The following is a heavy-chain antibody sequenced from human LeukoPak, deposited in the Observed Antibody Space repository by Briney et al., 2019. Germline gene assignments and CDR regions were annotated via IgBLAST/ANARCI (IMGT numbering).Heavy chain of an antibody. CDR3: ARDSSLYSSSWYLDY. CDR2: ISSSSSYI. Sequence: GGSLRLSCAASGFTFSSYAMNWVRQAPGKGLEWVSSISSSSSYIYYADSVKGRFIISRDNAKNSLYLQMNSLRAEDTAVYYCARDSSLYSSSWYLDYWGQGTLVTVSS. V-gene: IGHV3-21*01. D-gene: IGHD6-13*01. CDR1: GFTFSSYA. J-gene: IGHJ4*02.